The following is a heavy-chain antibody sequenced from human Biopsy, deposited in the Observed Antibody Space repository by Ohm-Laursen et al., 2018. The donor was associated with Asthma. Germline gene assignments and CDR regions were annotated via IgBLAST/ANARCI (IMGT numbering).Heavy chain of an antibody. Sequence: LSLTCRVSGGYTGSSDHHWAWIRQAPGKGLEWIGFVFWSGSTHYSRSLERRVSISIDTATNEFSMKLWSVTPADTAVYFCVRVVSYGDIYFGIDVWGPGNPVVVS. CDR2: VFWSGST. CDR3: VRVVSYGDIYFGIDV. V-gene: IGHV4-30-4*01. J-gene: IGHJ6*02. CDR1: GGYTGSSDHH. D-gene: IGHD4-17*01.